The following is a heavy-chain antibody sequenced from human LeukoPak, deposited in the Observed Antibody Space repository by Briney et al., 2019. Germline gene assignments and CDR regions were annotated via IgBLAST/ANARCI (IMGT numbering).Heavy chain of an antibody. CDR2: MNPNSGNT. D-gene: IGHD6-19*01. CDR1: GYTFTSYD. J-gene: IGHJ5*02. V-gene: IGHV1-8*01. CDR3: ARGGDSSGWYALRDNWFDP. Sequence: GASVKVSCKASGYTFTSYDINWVRQATGQGLEWMGWMNPNSGNTGYAQKFQGRVTMTRNTSISTAYMELSSLRSEDTAVYYCARGGDSSGWYALRDNWFDPWGQGTLVTVSS.